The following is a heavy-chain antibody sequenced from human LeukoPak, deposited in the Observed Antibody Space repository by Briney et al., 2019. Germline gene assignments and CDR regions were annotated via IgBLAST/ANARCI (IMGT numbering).Heavy chain of an antibody. V-gene: IGHV4-59*01. Sequence: SETLSLTCTVSGGSISTYYWSWIWQPPGKGLEWIGYIYYSGSSNYNPSLKSRVTMSVDRTKNQFSLKLTSVTAADTAVYYCARDATGTSLYYYYMDVWGKGTTVTVSS. CDR3: ARDATGTSLYYYYMDV. CDR1: GGSISTYY. CDR2: IYYSGSS. D-gene: IGHD1-7*01. J-gene: IGHJ6*03.